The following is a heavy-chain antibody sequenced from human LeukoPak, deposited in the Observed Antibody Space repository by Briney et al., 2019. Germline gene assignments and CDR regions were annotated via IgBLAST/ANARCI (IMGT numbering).Heavy chain of an antibody. Sequence: PSETLSLTCAVYGGSFSGYYWSWIRQPPGKGLEWIGEINHSGSTNYNPSLKSRVTISVDTSKNQFSLKLSSVTAADTAVYYCARGDPSEWGIAAAGTFSGWGQGTLVTVSS. CDR1: GGSFSGYY. CDR3: ARGDPSEWGIAAAGTFSG. J-gene: IGHJ4*02. D-gene: IGHD6-13*01. CDR2: INHSGST. V-gene: IGHV4-34*01.